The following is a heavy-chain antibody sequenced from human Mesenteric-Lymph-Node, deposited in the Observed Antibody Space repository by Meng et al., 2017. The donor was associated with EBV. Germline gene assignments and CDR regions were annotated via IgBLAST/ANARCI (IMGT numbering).Heavy chain of an antibody. V-gene: IGHV4-34*01. CDR2: IYHGGIS. CDR3: ARDPGTMASTSSYIFDY. CDR1: AGSVSGFY. D-gene: IGHD4/OR15-4a*01. Sequence: QPLEEGRLNPPVPPSTPAGAYAGSVSGFYRRWFRQPPVKGLQWIGEIYHGGISNYSPSLKSRVTKSLHTSTNQSSMALSSATAAATAVSFCARDPGTMASTSSYIFDYWGQGTLVTVSS. J-gene: IGHJ4*02.